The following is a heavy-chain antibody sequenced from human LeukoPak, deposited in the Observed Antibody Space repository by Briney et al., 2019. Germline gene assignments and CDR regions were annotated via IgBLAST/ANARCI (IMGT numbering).Heavy chain of an antibody. D-gene: IGHD1-26*01. Sequence: PSEALSLTCSVSGGSVSSGISYWSWIRQPPGEGLEWIGHIYYSGSTTYNPSLKSRVTISVDASKNQFSLKLTSVTAADTAVYYCARHKTDGTYPLDYWGQGTLVTVSS. V-gene: IGHV4-61*01. CDR3: ARHKTDGTYPLDY. CDR2: IYYSGST. J-gene: IGHJ4*02. CDR1: GGSVSSGISY.